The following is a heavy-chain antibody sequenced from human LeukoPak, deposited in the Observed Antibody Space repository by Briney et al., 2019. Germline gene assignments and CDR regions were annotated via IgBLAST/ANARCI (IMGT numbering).Heavy chain of an antibody. CDR3: AREAMVLYYYYGMDV. V-gene: IGHV7-4-1*02. D-gene: IGHD5-18*01. Sequence: ASVKVSCKASGYTFTSYAMNWVRQAPGQGLEWMGWINTNTGNPTYAQGFTGRFVFSLDTSVSTAYLQISSLKAEDTAVYYCAREAMVLYYYYGMDVWGQGTTVTVSS. CDR2: INTNTGNP. J-gene: IGHJ6*02. CDR1: GYTFTSYA.